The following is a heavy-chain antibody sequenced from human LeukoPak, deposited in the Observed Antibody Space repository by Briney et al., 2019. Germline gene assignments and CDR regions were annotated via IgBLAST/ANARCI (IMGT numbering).Heavy chain of an antibody. CDR1: GFSVSTSGVG. J-gene: IGHJ4*02. CDR3: AHSNPTNYYYDSSGFFFDY. CDR2: IYWDDDK. Sequence: SGPTLVKPTETLTLTCSFSGFSVSTSGVGVGWIRQPPGKALEWLALIYWDDDKRYSSSLKTRLTITKDISKNQVVLTMTNMDPVDTATYYCAHSNPTNYYYDSSGFFFDYWGQGTLVTVSS. D-gene: IGHD3-22*01. V-gene: IGHV2-5*02.